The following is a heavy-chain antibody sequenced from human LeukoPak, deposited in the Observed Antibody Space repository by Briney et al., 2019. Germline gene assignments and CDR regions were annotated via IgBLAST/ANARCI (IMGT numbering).Heavy chain of an antibody. CDR1: GYSISSGYY. Sequence: SETLSLTCTVSGYSISSGYYWGWIRQPPGKGLEWIGSIYHSGSTYYNPSLKSRVTISVDTSKNQFSLKLSSVTAADTAVYYCARPTVTSYNWFDPWGQGTLVTVSS. J-gene: IGHJ5*02. D-gene: IGHD4-17*01. CDR2: IYHSGST. CDR3: ARPTVTSYNWFDP. V-gene: IGHV4-38-2*02.